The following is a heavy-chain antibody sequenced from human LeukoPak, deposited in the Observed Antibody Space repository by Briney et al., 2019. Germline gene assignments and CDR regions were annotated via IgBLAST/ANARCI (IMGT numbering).Heavy chain of an antibody. CDR1: GYTYTSYG. J-gene: IGHJ4*02. CDR2: ISAYNGNT. V-gene: IGHV1-18*01. Sequence: ASVKVSCKASGYTYTSYGISWVRQAPGQGLEWMGWISAYNGNTNYAQKFQGRVTITADESTSTAYMELSSLRSEDTAVYYCARGFHGDYSGTNFDYWGQGTLVTVSS. CDR3: ARGFHGDYSGTNFDY. D-gene: IGHD4-17*01.